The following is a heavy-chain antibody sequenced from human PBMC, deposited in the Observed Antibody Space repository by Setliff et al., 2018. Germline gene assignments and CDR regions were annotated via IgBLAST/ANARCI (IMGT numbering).Heavy chain of an antibody. D-gene: IGHD1-26*01. Sequence: HPGGSLRLSCAASGFTFSSYWMSWVRQAPGKGLEWVGLTRNKANSYTTEYAASVKGRFTISRDDSKNSLYLQMNSLKTEDTAVYYCARDGVLVGTTTLYDYWGQGTLVTVSS. CDR1: GFTFSSYW. CDR3: ARDGVLVGTTTLYDY. J-gene: IGHJ4*02. V-gene: IGHV3-72*01. CDR2: TRNKANSYTT.